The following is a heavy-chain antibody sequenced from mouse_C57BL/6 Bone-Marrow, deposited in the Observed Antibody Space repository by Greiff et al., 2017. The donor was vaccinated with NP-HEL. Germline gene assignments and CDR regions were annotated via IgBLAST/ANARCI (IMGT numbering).Heavy chain of an antibody. J-gene: IGHJ4*01. Sequence: EVMLVESGGGLVKPGGSLKLSCAASGFTFSSYAMSWVRQTPEKRLEWVATISDGGSYTYYPDNVKGRFTISRDNAKNNLYLQMSHLKSEDTAMYYCARVSYLYAMDYWGQGTSVTVSS. CDR2: ISDGGSYT. V-gene: IGHV5-4*03. CDR3: ARVSYLYAMDY. CDR1: GFTFSSYA. D-gene: IGHD6-2*01.